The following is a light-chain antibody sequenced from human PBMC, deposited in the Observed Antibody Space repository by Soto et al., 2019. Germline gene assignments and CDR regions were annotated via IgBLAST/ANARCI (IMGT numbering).Light chain of an antibody. Sequence: QSALTQPASVSGSPGQSITISCTGTSSDVGGYNYVSWYQQHPGKAPKLMISEVANRPSGVSDRFSGSKSGSLASLTISGLQADDEAVYYCSSYTNTGTLVVFGVGTKLTVL. J-gene: IGLJ3*02. CDR2: EVA. CDR3: SSYTNTGTLVV. V-gene: IGLV2-14*01. CDR1: SSDVGGYNY.